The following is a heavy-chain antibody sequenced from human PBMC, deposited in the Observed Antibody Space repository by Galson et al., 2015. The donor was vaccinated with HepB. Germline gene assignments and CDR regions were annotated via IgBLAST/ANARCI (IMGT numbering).Heavy chain of an antibody. CDR1: GYSFTSYW. J-gene: IGHJ3*02. Sequence: QSGAEEKKPGESLKISCKGSGYSFTSYWIGWVRQMPGKGLEWMGIIYPGDSDTRYSPSFQGQVTISADKSISTAYLQWSSLKASDTAMYYCARPGSGITNYDAFDIWGQGTMVTVSS. D-gene: IGHD1-20*01. V-gene: IGHV5-51*01. CDR3: ARPGSGITNYDAFDI. CDR2: IYPGDSDT.